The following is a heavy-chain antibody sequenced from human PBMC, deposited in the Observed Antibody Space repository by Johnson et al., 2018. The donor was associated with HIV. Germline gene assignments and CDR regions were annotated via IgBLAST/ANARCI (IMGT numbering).Heavy chain of an antibody. CDR2: IYSGGST. J-gene: IGHJ3*02. Sequence: VQLVESGGDLVKPGGSLRLSCAASGFTFSNAWMNWVRQAPGKGLEWVSVIYSGGSTYYADSVKGRFTISRDNSKNTVYLQMNSLRVEDTAVYYCARDQAGRGDAFDIWGQGTMVTVSS. CDR3: ARDQAGRGDAFDI. V-gene: IGHV3-66*01. D-gene: IGHD6-13*01. CDR1: GFTFSNAW.